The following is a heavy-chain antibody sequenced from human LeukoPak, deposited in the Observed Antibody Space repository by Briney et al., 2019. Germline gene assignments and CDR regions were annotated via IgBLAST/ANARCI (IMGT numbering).Heavy chain of an antibody. Sequence: PVASVKVSCKASGYTFTGYYMHWVRQAPGQGLEWMGWINPNSGGTNYAQKFQGSVTMTRDTSISTVYMELSRLRSDDTAVYYCARASGSYWWFDSWGQGTLVTVSS. J-gene: IGHJ5*01. CDR3: ARASGSYWWFDS. D-gene: IGHD1-26*01. CDR1: GYTFTGYY. CDR2: INPNSGGT. V-gene: IGHV1-2*02.